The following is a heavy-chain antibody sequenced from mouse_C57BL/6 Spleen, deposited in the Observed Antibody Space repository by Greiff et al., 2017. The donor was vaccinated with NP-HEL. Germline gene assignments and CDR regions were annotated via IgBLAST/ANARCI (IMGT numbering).Heavy chain of an antibody. V-gene: IGHV1-81*01. D-gene: IGHD2-5*01. CDR1: GYTFTSYG. CDR2: IYPRSGNT. J-gene: IGHJ1*03. Sequence: QVQLQQSGAELARPGASVKLSCKASGYTFTSYGISWVKQRTGQGLEWIGEIYPRSGNTYYNEKFKGKAPLTADKSSSTAYMELRSLTSEDSAVYFCAREEDSNYGWYFDVWGTGTTVTVSS. CDR3: AREEDSNYGWYFDV.